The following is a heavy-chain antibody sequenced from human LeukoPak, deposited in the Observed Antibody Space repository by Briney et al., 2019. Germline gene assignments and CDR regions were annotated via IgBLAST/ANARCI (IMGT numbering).Heavy chain of an antibody. D-gene: IGHD7-27*01. V-gene: IGHV3-7*04. J-gene: IGHJ4*02. CDR1: GFTFSRSW. CDR3: ARDDNWGSDY. CDR2: INDDGSEK. Sequence: GGSLRLSCAASGFTFSRSWMSWVRQAPGKGLEWVANINDDGSEKYYVDSVKGRFTFSRDNAKNSLYLQMNSLRAEDTAVYYCARDDNWGSDYWGQGTLVTVSS.